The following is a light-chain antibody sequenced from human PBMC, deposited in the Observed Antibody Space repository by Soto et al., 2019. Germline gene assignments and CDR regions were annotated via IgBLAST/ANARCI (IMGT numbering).Light chain of an antibody. J-gene: IGKJ5*01. CDR2: GAS. V-gene: IGKV3-20*01. CDR1: PTVSSR. Sequence: ESGMTQSPGTLSSSEGERGTVCSTACPTVSSRLAWYQQKPGQAPRLLISGASSRATGIPDRFSGSGSGTDFSLTIIRLEPEDFALYYCQHYVERSPITFGQGTRLEIK. CDR3: QHYVERSPIT.